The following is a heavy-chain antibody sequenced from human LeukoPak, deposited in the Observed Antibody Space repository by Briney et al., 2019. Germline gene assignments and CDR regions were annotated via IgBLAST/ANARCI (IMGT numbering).Heavy chain of an antibody. D-gene: IGHD2-2*01. J-gene: IGHJ4*02. V-gene: IGHV4-38-2*02. CDR1: GYSISNDYF. CDR2: ISHSGNT. CDR3: VRDVGQLRSDY. Sequence: SETLSLTCVVSGYSISNDYFWGWTRQVPGKGLEWIGTISHSGNTYYKPSLKSRVTISLDTSKNQFSLKLSSVTAADTAVYYCVRDVGQLRSDYWGQGTLVTVSS.